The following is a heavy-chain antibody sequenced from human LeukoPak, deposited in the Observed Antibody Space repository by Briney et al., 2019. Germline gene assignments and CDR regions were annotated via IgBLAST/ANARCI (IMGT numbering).Heavy chain of an antibody. V-gene: IGHV1-2*02. D-gene: IGHD2-2*01. CDR3: ARDRGSTSCPRCYYYYMDV. CDR2: INPNSGGT. J-gene: IGHJ6*03. CDR1: GYTFTGYY. Sequence: ASVKVSCKASGYTFTGYYMHWVRQAPGQGLEWMGWINPNSGGTNYAQKFQGRVTMTRDTSISTAYMELSRLRSDDTAVYYCARDRGSTSCPRCYYYYMDVWGKGTTVTVSS.